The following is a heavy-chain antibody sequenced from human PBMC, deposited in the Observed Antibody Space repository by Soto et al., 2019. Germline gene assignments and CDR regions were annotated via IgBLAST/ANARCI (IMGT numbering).Heavy chain of an antibody. Sequence: SETLSLTCTVSGDSISSGNYYWSWIRQPPGKGLEWIGYIYYSGTTYYNPSLKSRVTISVDTSKNQFSLKLSSVTAADTAVYYCARTVRVRSGYLDSWGQGTMITF. CDR2: IYYSGTT. J-gene: IGHJ4*02. CDR1: GDSISSGNYY. D-gene: IGHD3-22*01. V-gene: IGHV4-30-4*01. CDR3: ARTVRVRSGYLDS.